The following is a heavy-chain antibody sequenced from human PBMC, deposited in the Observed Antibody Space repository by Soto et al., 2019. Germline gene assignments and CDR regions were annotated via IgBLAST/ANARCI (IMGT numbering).Heavy chain of an antibody. D-gene: IGHD2-2*01. CDR3: ARAPPVVPAAMSYYYYGMDV. Sequence: QVPLVQSGAEVKKPGASVKVSCKASGYTFTSYDINWVRQATGQGLEWMGWMNPNSGNTGYAQKFQGRVTMTRNTSISTAYMELSSLRSEDTAVYYCARAPPVVPAAMSYYYYGMDVWGQGTTVTVSS. CDR2: MNPNSGNT. CDR1: GYTFTSYD. J-gene: IGHJ6*02. V-gene: IGHV1-8*01.